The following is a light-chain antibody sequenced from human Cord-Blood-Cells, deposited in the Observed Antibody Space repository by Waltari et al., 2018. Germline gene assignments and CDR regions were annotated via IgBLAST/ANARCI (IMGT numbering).Light chain of an antibody. CDR2: WAS. J-gene: IGKJ2*01. V-gene: IGKV4-1*01. Sequence: DIVMTQSPDSLAVSLGERATINCKSSQSVLYSSNNKNYLAWYQQKPGQPPKLLIYWASTRVSGVPARFSGSGSGTEFDLTISSLQAEDVAVYYCQQYYSTPYTFGQGTKLEIK. CDR3: QQYYSTPYT. CDR1: QSVLYSSNNKNY.